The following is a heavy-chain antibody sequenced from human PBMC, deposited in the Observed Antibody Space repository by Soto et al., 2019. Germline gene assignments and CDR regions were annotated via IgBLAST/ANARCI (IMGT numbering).Heavy chain of an antibody. V-gene: IGHV4-59*11. J-gene: IGHJ6*02. CDR3: ARDGREASGMDV. CDR2: IYYRGST. Sequence: SETLSLTCTVSGGSISSHYWSWVRQAPGKGLEWIGHIYYRGSTTYNPSLRSRSTISVDTSNNQFSLKLNSVTTADTAVYCCARDGREASGMDVWGQGTKVTVSS. D-gene: IGHD1-26*01. CDR1: GGSISSHY.